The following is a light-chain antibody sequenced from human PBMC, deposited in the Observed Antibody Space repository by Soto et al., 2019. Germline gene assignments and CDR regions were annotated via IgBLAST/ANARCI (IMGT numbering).Light chain of an antibody. CDR3: QQLNSYPLT. CDR2: AAS. CDR1: QGISSY. Sequence: DIQLTQSPSFLSASVGDRVTITCRASQGISSYLAWYQQKPGKAPKLLIYAASTLQSGVPSRFSGSVSGTEFTLTISSLQPEDFATYYFQQLNSYPLTFGPGTKVDIK. J-gene: IGKJ3*01. V-gene: IGKV1-9*01.